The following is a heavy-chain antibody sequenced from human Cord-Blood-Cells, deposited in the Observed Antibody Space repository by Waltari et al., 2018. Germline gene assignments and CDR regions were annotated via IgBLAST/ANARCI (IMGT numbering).Heavy chain of an antibody. CDR3: ARARRDGYNPFDY. Sequence: QVQLQESGPGLVTPSQTLSLTCPVSGGPIRSGGAYLSWLRQHPGKGLEWIGYIYYSGSTYYNPSLKSRVTISVDTSKNQFSLKLSSVTAADTAVYYCARARRDGYNPFDYWGQGTLVTVSS. V-gene: IGHV4-31*03. D-gene: IGHD5-12*01. CDR1: GGPIRSGGAY. J-gene: IGHJ4*02. CDR2: IYYSGST.